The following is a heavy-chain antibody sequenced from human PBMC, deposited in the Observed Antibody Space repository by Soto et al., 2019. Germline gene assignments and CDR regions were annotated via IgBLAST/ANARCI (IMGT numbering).Heavy chain of an antibody. CDR1: GGTFSSSA. D-gene: IGHD4-17*01. Sequence: ASVKVSCKASGGTFSSSAFSWVRQAPGQGLEWMGRINPICGNTGYAQKFQGRVTMTRNTSISTAYMELSSLRSEDTAVYYCARGRFYGDLYYYYMDVWGKGTTVTVSS. J-gene: IGHJ6*03. V-gene: IGHV1-8*01. CDR2: INPICGNT. CDR3: ARGRFYGDLYYYYMDV.